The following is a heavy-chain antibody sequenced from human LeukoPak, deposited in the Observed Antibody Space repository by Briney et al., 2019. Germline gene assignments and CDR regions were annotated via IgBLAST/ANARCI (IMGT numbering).Heavy chain of an antibody. CDR1: GFTFSNAW. Sequence: GGSLRLSCAASGFTFSNAWMIWVRQASGKGLEWVGRIRSKANTYATAYAASVKGRFSISRDDSKNTAYLQLNSLKTEDTAVYYCSAAVGTDFYDYGMDVWGQGTTVTVSS. D-gene: IGHD6-13*01. CDR3: SAAVGTDFYDYGMDV. CDR2: IRSKANTYAT. J-gene: IGHJ6*02. V-gene: IGHV3-73*01.